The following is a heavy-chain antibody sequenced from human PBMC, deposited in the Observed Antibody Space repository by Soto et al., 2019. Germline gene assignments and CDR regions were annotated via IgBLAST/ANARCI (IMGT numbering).Heavy chain of an antibody. V-gene: IGHV3-21*01. CDR3: ARVGGYDLVRYFDY. J-gene: IGHJ4*02. CDR2: IGPTTSYK. D-gene: IGHD5-12*01. Sequence: EVQLVESGGGLVKPGGSLRLSCAASGFTFSSYTMNWVRQAPGKGLEWVSSIGPTTSYKNYADSVKGRFTISRDNAKNSVYLQMNSLRAEDAAVYYCARVGGYDLVRYFDYWGQGTLVTVSS. CDR1: GFTFSSYT.